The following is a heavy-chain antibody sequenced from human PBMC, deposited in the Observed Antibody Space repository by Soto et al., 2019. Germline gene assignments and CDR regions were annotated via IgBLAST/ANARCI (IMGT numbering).Heavy chain of an antibody. CDR3: ARAHVTIFGVVIMPHYYYYYGMDV. CDR2: MNSNSGNT. Sequence: ASVKVSCKASGYTFTSYGINWVRQATGQGLEWMGWMNSNSGNTGYAQKFQGRVTMTRNTSISTAYMELSSLRSEDTAVYYCARAHVTIFGVVIMPHYYYYYGMDVWGQGATVTVSS. J-gene: IGHJ6*02. CDR1: GYTFTSYG. D-gene: IGHD3-3*01. V-gene: IGHV1-8*02.